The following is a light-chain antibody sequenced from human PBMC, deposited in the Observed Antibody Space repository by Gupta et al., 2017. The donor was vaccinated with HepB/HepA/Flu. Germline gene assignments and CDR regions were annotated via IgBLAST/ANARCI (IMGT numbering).Light chain of an antibody. V-gene: IGLV1-47*01. CDR1: HSNIGSSY. CDR2: KND. Sequence: QSVLTQPPSASETPGQRVPISCSGSHSNIGSSYVCWYQQLPGTAPNLLIFKNDQRPSGVPDRFSGAKSGTSASLVISGLRSEDEANYYCAAWDDGLTGYVFGTGTEVTVL. CDR3: AAWDDGLTGYV. J-gene: IGLJ1*01.